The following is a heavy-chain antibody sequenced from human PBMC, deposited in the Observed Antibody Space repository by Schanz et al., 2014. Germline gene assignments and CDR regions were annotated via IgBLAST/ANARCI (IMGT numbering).Heavy chain of an antibody. V-gene: IGHV4-38-2*02. CDR2: IHQSGNA. D-gene: IGHD1-1*01. CDR1: DSSITSDYS. Sequence: QVQLQESGPGLVKPSETLSLTCTVSDSSITSDYSWGWIRQPPGKGLEWIGSIHQSGNAYYNPSRKSRVAIPRDTSKTQFSRGLKWVPAADTAVYYCVRPEITPTGTGVGVDSWGQGTLVTVSS. J-gene: IGHJ4*02. CDR3: VRPEITPTGTGVGVDS.